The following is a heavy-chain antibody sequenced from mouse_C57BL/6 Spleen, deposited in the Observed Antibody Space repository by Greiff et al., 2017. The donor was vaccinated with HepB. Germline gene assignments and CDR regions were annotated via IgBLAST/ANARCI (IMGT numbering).Heavy chain of an antibody. CDR1: GFNIKDDY. CDR3: TTGYYDAMDY. D-gene: IGHD2-14*01. CDR2: IDPENGDT. V-gene: IGHV14-4*01. Sequence: EVQLVESGAELVRPGASVKLSCTASGFNIKDDYMHWVKQRPEQGLEWIGWIDPENGDTEYASKFQGKATITADTSSNTAYLQLSSLTSEDTAVYYCTTGYYDAMDYWGQGTSVTVSS. J-gene: IGHJ4*01.